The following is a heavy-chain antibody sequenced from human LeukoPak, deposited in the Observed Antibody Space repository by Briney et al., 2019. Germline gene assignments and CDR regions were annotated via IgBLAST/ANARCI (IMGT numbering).Heavy chain of an antibody. J-gene: IGHJ4*02. CDR2: IYYSGNT. CDR1: AGSVSSSGYY. Sequence: SETLSLTCTVSAGSVSSSGYYWGWIRQPPGKGLEWIGSIYYSGNTHYNPSLKSRVTISVDTSKNQFSLKPSSVTAADTAVYFCARRFRSYYDTSGHDYFDYWGQGTLVTVSS. D-gene: IGHD3-22*01. V-gene: IGHV4-39*01. CDR3: ARRFRSYYDTSGHDYFDY.